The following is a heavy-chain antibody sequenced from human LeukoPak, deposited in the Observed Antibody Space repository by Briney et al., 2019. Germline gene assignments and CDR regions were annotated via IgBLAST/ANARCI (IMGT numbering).Heavy chain of an antibody. CDR3: ARHAGRDGYKRPFGY. V-gene: IGHV4-39*01. Sequence: SETLSLTCTVSGGSISSSSYYWGWIRQPPGKGLEWIGSIYYSGSTYYNPSLKSRVTISVDTSKNQFSLKLSSVTAADTAVYYCARHAGRDGYKRPFGYWGQGTLVTVSS. CDR1: GGSISSSSYY. D-gene: IGHD5-24*01. CDR2: IYYSGST. J-gene: IGHJ4*02.